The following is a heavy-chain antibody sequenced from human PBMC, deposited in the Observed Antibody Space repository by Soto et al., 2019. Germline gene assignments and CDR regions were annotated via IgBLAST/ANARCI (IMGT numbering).Heavy chain of an antibody. CDR2: VFDSGSA. Sequence: QVQLQETGRGLVKPSQTLSLICTVSGGSINSGGYYWNSIRQHPGKGVECLGYVFDSGSAYYNAFLRSRVTVSADEAANQSPLNLRSVPGEATVLYCCAGGDREARYCSSWVMDYWRQGTMVNVPS. J-gene: IGHJ4*02. V-gene: IGHV4-31*03. CDR3: AGGDREARYCSSWVMDY. D-gene: IGHD6-13*01. CDR1: GGSINSGGYY.